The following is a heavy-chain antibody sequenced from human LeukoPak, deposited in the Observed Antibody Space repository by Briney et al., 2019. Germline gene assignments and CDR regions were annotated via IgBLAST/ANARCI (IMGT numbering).Heavy chain of an antibody. CDR2: MNPNSGRR. D-gene: IGHD3-16*02. CDR3: ARGLRSDY. Sequence: GASVKVSCKASGYIFSNYDINWVRQAPGHALEWMGWMNPNSGRRVYAQKFQGRVTMTRNSSINTAYMELTSLRSDDRAVYYCARGLRSDYWGQGTLVTVSS. CDR1: GYIFSNYD. J-gene: IGHJ4*02. V-gene: IGHV1-8*01.